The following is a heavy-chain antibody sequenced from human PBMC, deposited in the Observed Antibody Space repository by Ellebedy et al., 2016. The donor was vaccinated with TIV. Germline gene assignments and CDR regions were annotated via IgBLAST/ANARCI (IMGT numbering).Heavy chain of an antibody. CDR3: ASGHCTNGVCDDLGY. Sequence: ASVKVSCKPSGYTFVSYYVHWVRQVPGQGLEWMGIINPSGGDTMYAQNFQGSVTMTTDTSTSTAYMEMRSLRSDETAVYYCASGHCTNGVCDDLGYWGQGTLVTVSS. D-gene: IGHD2-8*01. J-gene: IGHJ4*02. CDR2: INPSGGDT. V-gene: IGHV1-46*01. CDR1: GYTFVSYY.